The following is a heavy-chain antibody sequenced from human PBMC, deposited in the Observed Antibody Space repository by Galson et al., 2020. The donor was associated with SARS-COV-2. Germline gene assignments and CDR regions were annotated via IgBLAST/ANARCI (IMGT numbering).Heavy chain of an antibody. D-gene: IGHD6-19*01. Sequence: GGSLRLSCSTSGFAFSIYALHWVRQAPGKGPELVASISSNGGSTYYADSVRDRFTISRDDSKTTLFLQMTSLRSDDAARYYCVVDLRLGQWLGPAYFDHWGQGTLVTVSP. J-gene: IGHJ4*02. V-gene: IGHV3-64D*08. CDR2: ISSNGGST. CDR3: VVDLRLGQWLGPAYFDH. CDR1: GFAFSIYA.